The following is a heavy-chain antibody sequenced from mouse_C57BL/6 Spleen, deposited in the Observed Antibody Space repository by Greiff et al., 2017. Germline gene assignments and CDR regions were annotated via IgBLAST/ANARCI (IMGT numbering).Heavy chain of an antibody. CDR2: INPNNGGT. V-gene: IGHV1-26*01. Sequence: VQLQQSGPELVKPGASVKISCKASGYTFTDYYMNWVKQSHGKSLEWIGDINPNNGGTSYNQKFKGKATLTVDKSSSTAYMELRSLTSEDSAVYYCARTTVPFAYWGQGTLVTVSA. CDR3: ARTTVPFAY. CDR1: GYTFTDYY. D-gene: IGHD1-1*01. J-gene: IGHJ3*01.